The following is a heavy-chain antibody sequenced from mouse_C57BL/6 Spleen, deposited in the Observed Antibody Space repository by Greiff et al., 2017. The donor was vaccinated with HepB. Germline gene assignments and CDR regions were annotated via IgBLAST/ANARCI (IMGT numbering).Heavy chain of an antibody. D-gene: IGHD1-1*01. Sequence: QVHVKQPGAELVKPGASVKLSCKASGYTFTSYWMQWVKQRPGQGLEWIGEIDPSDSYTNYNQKFKGKATLTVDTSSSTAYMQLSSLTSEDSAVYYCAREGLLRGDYWGQGTSVTVSS. J-gene: IGHJ4*01. CDR2: IDPSDSYT. V-gene: IGHV1-50*01. CDR3: AREGLLRGDY. CDR1: GYTFTSYW.